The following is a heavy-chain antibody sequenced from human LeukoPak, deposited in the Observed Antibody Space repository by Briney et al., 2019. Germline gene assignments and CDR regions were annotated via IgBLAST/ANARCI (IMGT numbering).Heavy chain of an antibody. CDR3: ATSGGSRNPFDY. D-gene: IGHD2-15*01. CDR1: GFTFSDYY. V-gene: IGHV3-11*01. Sequence: GGPLRHSCAASGFTFSDYYMSWISQSPRKLRETVSYISSSGSTIYYADSVKGRFTISRDNAKNSLYLQMNSLRAEDTAVYYCATSGGSRNPFDYWGQGTLVTVSS. CDR2: ISSSGSTI. J-gene: IGHJ4*02.